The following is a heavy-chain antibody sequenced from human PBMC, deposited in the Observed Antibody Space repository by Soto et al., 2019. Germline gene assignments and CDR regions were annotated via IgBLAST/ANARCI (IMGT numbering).Heavy chain of an antibody. Sequence: GGSLRLSCAASGFTFSDYYMSWIRQAPGKGLEWVSYISSSGSTIYYADSVKGRFTISRDNAKNSLYLQMNSLRAEDTAVYYCASYYYYYYMDVWGKGTTVTVYS. J-gene: IGHJ6*03. CDR3: ASYYYYYYMDV. CDR2: ISSSGSTI. CDR1: GFTFSDYY. V-gene: IGHV3-11*01.